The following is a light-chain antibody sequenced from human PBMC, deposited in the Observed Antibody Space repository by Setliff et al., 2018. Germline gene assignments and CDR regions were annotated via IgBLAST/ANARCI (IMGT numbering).Light chain of an antibody. CDR1: TGTITTGHY. CDR3: SFAFGGFGV. V-gene: IGLV7-43*01. Sequence: QAVVTQEPSVTVSPGGTVTLTCASTTGTITTGHYSSWLQQKPGQTPRPLVFSTTNAFSWTPARMSGSLLGGKAALTLSGAQFEDEAEYFCSFAFGGFGVFGGGTKGTV. CDR2: STT. J-gene: IGLJ3*02.